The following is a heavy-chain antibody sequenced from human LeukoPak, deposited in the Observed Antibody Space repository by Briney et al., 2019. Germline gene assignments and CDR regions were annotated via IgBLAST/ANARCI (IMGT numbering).Heavy chain of an antibody. V-gene: IGHV3-23*01. CDR3: AKGVGLYCSGWPIRAH. J-gene: IGHJ4*02. CDR2: ISGSGGST. CDR1: GFTFSSYA. Sequence: GGSLRLSCAASGFTFSSYAMSWVRQAPGKGLEWVSAISGSGGSTYYADSVKGRFTISRDNSKNTLYLQMNSLRAEDTAVYYCAKGVGLYCSGWPIRAHWGQGTLVTVSS. D-gene: IGHD6-19*01.